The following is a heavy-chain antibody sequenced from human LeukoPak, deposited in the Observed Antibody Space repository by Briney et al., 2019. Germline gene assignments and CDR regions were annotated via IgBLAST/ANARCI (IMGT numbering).Heavy chain of an antibody. CDR2: ITSSSHI. J-gene: IGHJ4*02. Sequence: GGSLRLSCAASGFTFSSYNMNWVRQAPGKGLEWVSSITSSSHIYCADSVKGRFTISRDNAKSSLYLQMNSLRPEDTAVYYCARHRSRGDYWGQGTLVTVSS. CDR1: GFTFSSYN. V-gene: IGHV3-21*01. CDR3: ARHRSRGDY.